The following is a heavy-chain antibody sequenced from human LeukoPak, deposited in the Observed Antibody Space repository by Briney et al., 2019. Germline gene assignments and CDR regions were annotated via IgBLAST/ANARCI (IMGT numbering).Heavy chain of an antibody. J-gene: IGHJ4*02. Sequence: SETLSLTCIVSAYSISSGYYWGWIRQPPGKGLEWIGSIYHSESTYYNPSLKSRVTISIDTSKNQFSLKLSSVTAADTAIYFCARGKSRGSHIDYWGQGALVTVSS. V-gene: IGHV4-38-2*02. D-gene: IGHD1-26*01. CDR3: ARGKSRGSHIDY. CDR1: AYSISSGYY. CDR2: IYHSEST.